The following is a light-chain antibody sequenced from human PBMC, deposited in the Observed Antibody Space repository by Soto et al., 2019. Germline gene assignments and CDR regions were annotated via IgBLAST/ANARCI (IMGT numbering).Light chain of an antibody. V-gene: IGLV2-11*01. J-gene: IGLJ1*01. CDR1: SSDVGGYNY. CDR3: CSYAGSYTYV. Sequence: QSGLTQHRSVSGSPGQSVTISCTGTSSDVGGYNYVSWYQQHPGKAPKLMIYDVSKRPSGVPDRFSGSKSGNTASLTISGLQAEDEADYYCCSYAGSYTYVFGTGTKVTVL. CDR2: DVS.